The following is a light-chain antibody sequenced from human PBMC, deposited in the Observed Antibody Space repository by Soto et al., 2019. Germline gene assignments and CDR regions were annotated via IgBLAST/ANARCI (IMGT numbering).Light chain of an antibody. CDR1: SSDVGGYNY. J-gene: IGLJ3*02. CDR2: DVS. CDR3: YSYAGSYTL. Sequence: QSALTQPRSVSGSPGQSVTISCTGTSSDVGGYNYVSWYQQHPGKAPKLMIYDVSKRPSGVPDRFSGSKSGNTASLTISGLQAEDEANYYCYSYAGSYTLFGGGTKLTVL. V-gene: IGLV2-11*01.